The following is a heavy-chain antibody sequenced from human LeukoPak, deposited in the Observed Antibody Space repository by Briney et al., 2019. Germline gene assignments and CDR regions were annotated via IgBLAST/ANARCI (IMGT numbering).Heavy chain of an antibody. Sequence: GGSLRLSCAASGFTVSSNSMSWVRQAPGKGLEWVSFIYSGSTHYSDSVKGRFTISRDNSKNTLYLQMNSLRAEDTAVYYCARRAGAYSHPYDYWGQGTLVTVSS. CDR1: GFTVSSNS. CDR3: ARRAGAYSHPYDY. CDR2: IYSGST. D-gene: IGHD4/OR15-4a*01. V-gene: IGHV3-53*01. J-gene: IGHJ4*02.